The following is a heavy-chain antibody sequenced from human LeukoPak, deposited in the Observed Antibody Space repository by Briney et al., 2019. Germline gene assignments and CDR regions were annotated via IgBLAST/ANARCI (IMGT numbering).Heavy chain of an antibody. CDR1: GFTFSSYS. D-gene: IGHD2-2*02. Sequence: PGGSPRLSCAASGFTFSSYSMNWVRQAPGKGLEWVAVISYDGSNKYYADSVKGRFTISRDNSKNTLYLQMNSLRAEDTAVYYCARDMDRGYCSSTSCYTRLMGSSWGGIDYWGQGTLVTVSS. CDR3: ARDMDRGYCSSTSCYTRLMGSSWGGIDY. CDR2: ISYDGSNK. V-gene: IGHV3-30*03. J-gene: IGHJ4*02.